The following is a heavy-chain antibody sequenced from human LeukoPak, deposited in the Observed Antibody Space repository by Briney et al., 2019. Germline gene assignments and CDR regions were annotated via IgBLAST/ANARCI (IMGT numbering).Heavy chain of an antibody. D-gene: IGHD6-6*01. V-gene: IGHV4-61*01. CDR2: IHDRGSD. CDR3: ARYGLVEFRNAFQY. CDR1: GASITTTNFW. J-gene: IGHJ1*01. Sequence: SETLSLTCSVSGASITTTNFWWTWIRQSPGRGLEWIGYIHDRGSDKYNPALESRATLSVDTSKNQFSLKLNSVTAADTAVYYCARYGLVEFRNAFQYWGQGILVSAPS.